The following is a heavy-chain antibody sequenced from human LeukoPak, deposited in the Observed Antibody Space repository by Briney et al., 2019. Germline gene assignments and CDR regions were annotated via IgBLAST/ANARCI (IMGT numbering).Heavy chain of an antibody. V-gene: IGHV4-59*01. CDR2: NYYSGST. Sequence: SETLSLTCTVSGGSISSYYWSWIPQPPGKGLEWIGYNYYSGSTNYNPSLKSRVTISVETSKNQFSLKLSSVTAADTAVYYCARAASGIAVAGNLGWFDPWGQGTLVTVSS. CDR1: GGSISSYY. D-gene: IGHD6-19*01. J-gene: IGHJ5*02. CDR3: ARAASGIAVAGNLGWFDP.